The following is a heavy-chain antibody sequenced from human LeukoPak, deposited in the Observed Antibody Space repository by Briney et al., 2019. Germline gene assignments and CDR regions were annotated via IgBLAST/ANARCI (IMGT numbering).Heavy chain of an antibody. CDR2: INPSVGST. J-gene: IGHJ4*02. CDR3: ARVTDYVWGSSQYYFDY. CDR1: GYTFTSYY. V-gene: IGHV1-46*01. D-gene: IGHD3-16*01. Sequence: GASVKVSCKASGYTFTSYYMHWVRQAPGQGLEWMGIINPSVGSTSYAQKFQGRVTMTRDTSTSTVYMELSSLRSEDTAVYYCARVTDYVWGSSQYYFDYWGQGTLVTVSS.